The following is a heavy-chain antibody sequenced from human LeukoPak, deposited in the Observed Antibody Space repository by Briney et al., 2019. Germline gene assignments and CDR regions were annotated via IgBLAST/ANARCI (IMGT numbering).Heavy chain of an antibody. J-gene: IGHJ4*02. CDR2: SSGSGGST. CDR3: AKGLGSSGYYYSPFDS. Sequence: GGSLRLSCAASGVTFSSYAMSWVRQAPGKGLEWVSGSSGSGGSTYYADSVKGRFTISRDNSKNTLYLQMNSLRAEDTAVYYCAKGLGSSGYYYSPFDSWGQGTLVTVSS. CDR1: GVTFSSYA. V-gene: IGHV3-23*01. D-gene: IGHD3-22*01.